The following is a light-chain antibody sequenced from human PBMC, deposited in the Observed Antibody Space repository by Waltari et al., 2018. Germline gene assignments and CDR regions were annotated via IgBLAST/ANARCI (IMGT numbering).Light chain of an antibody. Sequence: ENVLKQSPGTLSLSPGERATLSCRASESVSRFSLAWYQQRPGQDPRLLIYGASSRATGIPDRFSGSGSGTDFTLTISRLEPEDFAVYYCQQYDTAPHAFGQGTKLEIK. CDR1: ESVSRFS. CDR2: GAS. CDR3: QQYDTAPHA. J-gene: IGKJ2*01. V-gene: IGKV3-20*01.